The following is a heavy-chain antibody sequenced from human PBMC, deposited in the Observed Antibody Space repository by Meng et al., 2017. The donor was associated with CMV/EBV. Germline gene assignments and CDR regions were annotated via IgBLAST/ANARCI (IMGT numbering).Heavy chain of an antibody. V-gene: IGHV1-69*10. D-gene: IGHD3-10*01. CDR1: GGTFSSYA. CDR3: AGGYYGSGLDY. Sequence: SVKVSCKASGGTFSSYAISWVRQAPGQGLEWMGGIIPILGIANYAQKFQGRVTITADKSTSTAYMELRSLRSEDTAVYYCAGGYYGSGLDYWGQGTLVTVSS. CDR2: IIPILGIA. J-gene: IGHJ4*02.